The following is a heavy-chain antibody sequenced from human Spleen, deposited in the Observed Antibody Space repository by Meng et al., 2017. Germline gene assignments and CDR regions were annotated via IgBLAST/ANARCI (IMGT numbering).Heavy chain of an antibody. Sequence: EVQLVESGRGFVKPGRSLRLCCAASGFTFSNDWMTWVRQAPGKGLEWIGRMKSNVDGGTVDYAAAVKGRFFISRDDSENTFYLQMNSLKTEDTAVYYCSGHVDYWGHGTLVTVSS. CDR1: GFTFSNDW. CDR3: SGHVDY. V-gene: IGHV3-15*01. J-gene: IGHJ4*01. CDR2: MKSNVDGGTV.